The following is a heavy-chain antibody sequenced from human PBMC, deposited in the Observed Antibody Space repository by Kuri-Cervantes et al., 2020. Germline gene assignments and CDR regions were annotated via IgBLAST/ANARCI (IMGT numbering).Heavy chain of an antibody. Sequence: ASVKVSCKASGYTFTSYYMHWVRQAPGQGLEWMGIINPSGGSTSYAQKFQGRVTMTRNTSISTAYMELSSLRSEDTAVYYCARGPDSTYSGSYLGYYYYYYGMDVWGQGTTVTVSS. CDR1: GYTFTSYY. V-gene: IGHV1-46*01. CDR2: INPSGGST. J-gene: IGHJ6*02. CDR3: ARGPDSTYSGSYLGYYYYYYGMDV. D-gene: IGHD1-26*01.